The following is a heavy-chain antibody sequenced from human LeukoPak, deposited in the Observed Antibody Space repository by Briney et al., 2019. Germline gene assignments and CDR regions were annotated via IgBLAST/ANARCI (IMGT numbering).Heavy chain of an antibody. J-gene: IGHJ6*03. CDR3: ARDRCSGGRCYSLSVGYMDV. Sequence: PGGSLRLSCEASGFSFSTYNMNWVRQAPGKGLEWISSITRDSRYRYYADSVKGRFTISRDNAKNSLYLQMNSLRAEDTALYYCARDRCSGGRCYSLSVGYMDVWGKGTTVTVSS. V-gene: IGHV3-21*01. CDR1: GFSFSTYN. D-gene: IGHD2-15*01. CDR2: ITRDSRYR.